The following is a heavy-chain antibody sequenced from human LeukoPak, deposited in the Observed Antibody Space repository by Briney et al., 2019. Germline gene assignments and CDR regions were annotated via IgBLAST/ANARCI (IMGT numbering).Heavy chain of an antibody. V-gene: IGHV4-38-2*01. CDR1: GYSISSGYY. D-gene: IGHD6-19*01. CDR3: ASDSSGWYLGGPLDY. J-gene: IGHJ4*02. CDR2: IYHSGST. Sequence: PSETLSLTCAVSGYSISSGYYWGWIRQPPGKGLEWVGSIYHSGSTYYNPSLKSRVTISVDTPKNQFSLKLSSVTAADTAVYYCASDSSGWYLGGPLDYWGQGTLVTVSS.